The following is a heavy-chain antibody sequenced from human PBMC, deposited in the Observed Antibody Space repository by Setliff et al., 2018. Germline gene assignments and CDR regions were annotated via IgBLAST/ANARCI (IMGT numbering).Heavy chain of an antibody. J-gene: IGHJ4*02. CDR2: ISSGSSTI. Sequence: GSLSLSCVVSWLTFRNFGMTWVRQAPGKGLELLSKISSGSSTIYYADSVKCRFTISRANAENSLYLQMTSLRAEDTAVYYCARTDGTNLGYFDNWGQGTLVTVSS. D-gene: IGHD2-8*01. CDR1: WLTFRNFG. CDR3: ARTDGTNLGYFDN. V-gene: IGHV3-48*01.